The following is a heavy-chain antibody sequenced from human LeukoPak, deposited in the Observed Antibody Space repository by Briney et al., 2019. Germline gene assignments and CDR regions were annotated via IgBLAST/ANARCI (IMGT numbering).Heavy chain of an antibody. CDR2: ISSSSSTI. CDR1: GFTFSSYS. D-gene: IGHD3-22*01. J-gene: IGHJ4*02. CDR3: ARGYYYDSSGYYFDY. Sequence: GGSLRLSCAASGFTFSSYSMNWVRQAPGKGLEWVSYISSSSSTIYYADSVKGRFTIYRDNAKNSLYLQMNSLRAEDTAVYYCARGYYYDSSGYYFDYWGQGTLVTVSS. V-gene: IGHV3-48*01.